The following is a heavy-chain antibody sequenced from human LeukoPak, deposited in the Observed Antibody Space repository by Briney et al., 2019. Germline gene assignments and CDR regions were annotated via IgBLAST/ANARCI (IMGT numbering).Heavy chain of an antibody. J-gene: IGHJ5*02. CDR1: GIAFSSYT. CDR2: ISGSGGST. CDR3: ASTTVTRGYNWFDP. V-gene: IGHV3-23*01. D-gene: IGHD4-17*01. Sequence: GGLRRLTCQATGIAFSSYTMCMLRQAPWKKMKWVSAISGSGGSTYYADSVKGRFTISRDNSKNTLYLQMNSLRAEDTAVYYCASTTVTRGYNWFDPWGQGTLVTVSS.